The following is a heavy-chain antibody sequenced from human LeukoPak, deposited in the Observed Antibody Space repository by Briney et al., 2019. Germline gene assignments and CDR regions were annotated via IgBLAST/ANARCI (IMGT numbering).Heavy chain of an antibody. V-gene: IGHV1-24*01. CDR1: GYTLTELS. J-gene: IGHJ6*03. CDR3: ATGPPSYYHYIDV. Sequence: GASVKVSCKVSGYTLTELSIHWVRQAPGKGLEWMGGFDPEDGERIYAQKYQGRVTMTEDTSTDTAYMELSSLRSEDTAVYYCATGPPSYYHYIDVWGKGTSVTISS. CDR2: FDPEDGER.